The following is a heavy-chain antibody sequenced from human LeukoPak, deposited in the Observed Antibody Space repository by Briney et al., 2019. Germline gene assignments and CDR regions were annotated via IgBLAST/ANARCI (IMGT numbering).Heavy chain of an antibody. D-gene: IGHD6-25*01. Sequence: ASVKDSCKASGYTFTSYYMHWVRQAPGQGPEWMGIINPRGGSTDYAQKFQGRVTMTSDTSTSTLYMELNNLRSEDTAVYFCARVGVTAATADYWGQGTLVTVSS. V-gene: IGHV1-46*01. CDR2: INPRGGST. CDR1: GYTFTSYY. CDR3: ARVGVTAATADY. J-gene: IGHJ4*02.